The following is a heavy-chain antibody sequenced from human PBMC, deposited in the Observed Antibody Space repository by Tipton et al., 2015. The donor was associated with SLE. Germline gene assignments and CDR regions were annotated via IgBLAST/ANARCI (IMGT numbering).Heavy chain of an antibody. J-gene: IGHJ4*02. CDR3: ARDQVGVGDFGY. D-gene: IGHD1-26*01. CDR1: GGSISSYY. Sequence: TLSLTCTLSGGSISSYYWSWIRQPPGKGLEWIGYIHHSGTTNYNPSLQSRVTISRDPSKNQFSLKLSSATAADTAVYYCARDQVGVGDFGYWGQGTLVTVSS. CDR2: IHHSGTT. V-gene: IGHV4-59*01.